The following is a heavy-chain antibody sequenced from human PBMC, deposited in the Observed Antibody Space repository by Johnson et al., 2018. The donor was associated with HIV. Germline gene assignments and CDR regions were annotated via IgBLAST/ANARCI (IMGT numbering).Heavy chain of an antibody. CDR1: GFTFSTYG. Sequence: QMLLVESGGGLVKAGGSLRLSCAVSGFTFSTYGMHWVRQAPGKGLEWVALIWYDGSDKYYADSVKGRFTISRDNSKNTLYLQMNSLRAEDTAVYYCARGVAMIGFWGQGTMVTVSS. CDR2: IWYDGSDK. D-gene: IGHD3-22*01. J-gene: IGHJ3*01. V-gene: IGHV3-33*01. CDR3: ARGVAMIGF.